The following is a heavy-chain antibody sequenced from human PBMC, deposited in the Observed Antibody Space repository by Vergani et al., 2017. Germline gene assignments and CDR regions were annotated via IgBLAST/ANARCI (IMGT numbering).Heavy chain of an antibody. CDR3: ARDSRTDSSSWYGHDY. Sequence: QVQLQESGPGLVKPSETLSLTCTVSGGSVSSGSYYWSWIRQPPGKGLEWMGYIYYSGSTNHNPSLKSRVTIPVDTSKNQFSLKLSSVTAADTAVYYCARDSRTDSSSWYGHDYWGQGTLVTVSS. J-gene: IGHJ4*02. D-gene: IGHD6-13*01. CDR2: IYYSGST. V-gene: IGHV4-61*01. CDR1: GGSVSSGSYY.